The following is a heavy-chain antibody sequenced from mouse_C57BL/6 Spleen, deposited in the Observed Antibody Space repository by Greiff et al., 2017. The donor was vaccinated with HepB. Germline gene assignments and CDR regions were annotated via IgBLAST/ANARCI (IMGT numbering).Heavy chain of an antibody. Sequence: EVQLVESGPELVKPGDSVKISCKASGYSFTGYFMNWVMQSHGKSLEWIGRINPYNGDTFYNQKFKGKATLTVDKSSSTAHMELRSLTSEDSAVYYCAREGLYYGSSYGYFDVWGTGTTVTVSS. D-gene: IGHD1-1*01. CDR1: GYSFTGYF. CDR3: AREGLYYGSSYGYFDV. J-gene: IGHJ1*03. V-gene: IGHV1-20*01. CDR2: INPYNGDT.